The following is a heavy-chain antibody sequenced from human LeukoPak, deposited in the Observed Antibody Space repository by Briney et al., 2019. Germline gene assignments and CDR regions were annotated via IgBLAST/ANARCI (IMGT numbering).Heavy chain of an antibody. CDR1: GFTFSSYA. J-gene: IGHJ4*02. CDR2: ISGSGGST. V-gene: IGHV3-23*01. CDR3: ASTRSGSYYKNY. D-gene: IGHD3-10*01. Sequence: GGSLRLSCAASGFTFSSYAMTWVRQAPGKGLEWVSTISGSGGSTYYADSVKGRFTISRDNSKNTLYLQMNSLRAEDTAVYYCASTRSGSYYKNYWGQGTLVTVSS.